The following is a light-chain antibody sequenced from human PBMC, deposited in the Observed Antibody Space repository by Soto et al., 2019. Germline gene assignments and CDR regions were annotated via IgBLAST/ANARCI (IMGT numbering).Light chain of an antibody. J-gene: IGKJ4*01. V-gene: IGKV3-15*01. CDR3: QQYHNWPLA. Sequence: EIVMTQSPATLSVSPGERATLSCRSSQSITGNLTWYQQKPGKAPRLLIYDASTRATGIPARFSGSGSGTEFTLTISSQQPVDFAVCYCQQYHNWPLAFGGGTTVDTK. CDR2: DAS. CDR1: QSITGN.